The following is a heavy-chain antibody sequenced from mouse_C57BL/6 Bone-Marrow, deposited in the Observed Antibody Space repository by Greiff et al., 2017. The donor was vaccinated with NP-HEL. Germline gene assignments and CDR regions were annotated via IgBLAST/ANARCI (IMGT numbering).Heavy chain of an antibody. Sequence: LQESGAELARPGASVKLSCKASGYTFTSYGISWVKQRTGQGLEWIGEIYPRSGNTYYNEKFKGKATLTADKSSSTAYMELRSLTSEDSAVYFCARGYYGSLWYFDVWGTGTTVTVSS. J-gene: IGHJ1*03. CDR3: ARGYYGSLWYFDV. V-gene: IGHV1-81*01. CDR2: IYPRSGNT. CDR1: GYTFTSYG. D-gene: IGHD1-1*01.